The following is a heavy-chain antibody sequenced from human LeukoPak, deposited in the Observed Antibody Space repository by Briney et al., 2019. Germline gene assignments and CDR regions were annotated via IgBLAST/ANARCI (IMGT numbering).Heavy chain of an antibody. Sequence: ASVKVSCKASRCTFSSYAISWVRQAPGQGLEWMGGIIPIFGTANYAQKFQGRVTITADESTSPAYMDLSSLRSEDTAVYYCAREGLGRAFDIWGQGTMVTVSS. D-gene: IGHD3-16*01. CDR1: RCTFSSYA. CDR2: IIPIFGTA. V-gene: IGHV1-69*01. J-gene: IGHJ3*02. CDR3: AREGLGRAFDI.